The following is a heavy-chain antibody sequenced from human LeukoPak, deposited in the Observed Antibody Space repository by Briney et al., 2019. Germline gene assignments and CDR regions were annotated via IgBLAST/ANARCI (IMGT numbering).Heavy chain of an antibody. CDR3: ARDLIRAGGLLPRDDYYYYMDV. Sequence: GASVKVSCKASGYTFTSYGISWVRQAPGQGLEWMGWISAYNGNTNYAQKLQGRVTITADESTSTAYMELSSLRSEDTAVYYCARDLIRAGGLLPRDDYYYYMDVWGKGTTVTISS. V-gene: IGHV1-18*01. CDR1: GYTFTSYG. CDR2: ISAYNGNT. D-gene: IGHD2-15*01. J-gene: IGHJ6*03.